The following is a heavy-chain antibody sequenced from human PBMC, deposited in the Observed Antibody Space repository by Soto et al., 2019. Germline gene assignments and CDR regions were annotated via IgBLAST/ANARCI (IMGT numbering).Heavy chain of an antibody. D-gene: IGHD1-1*01. CDR2: IYYSGST. V-gene: IGHV4-31*03. CDR1: GGSISSGGYY. CDR3: ARVYNWNYSL. J-gene: IGHJ4*02. Sequence: QVQLQESGPGLVKPSQTLSLTCTVSGGSISSGGYYWSWIRQHPGKVLEWIGYIYYSGSTYYNPTRTRRVTISVDTSKNQCSLKLSSVTAADTAVYYCARVYNWNYSLWGQGTLVTVSS.